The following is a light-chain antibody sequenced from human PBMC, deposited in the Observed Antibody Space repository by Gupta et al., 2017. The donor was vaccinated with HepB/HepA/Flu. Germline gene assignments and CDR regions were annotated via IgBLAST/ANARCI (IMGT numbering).Light chain of an antibody. V-gene: IGLV2-11*01. CDR2: EVS. J-gene: IGLJ3*02. CDR1: SSDVGGYNY. CDR3: CSYAGSYTWV. Sequence: QSALTQPRSVSGSPGQSVTISCTGTSSDVGGYNYVSWYQQHPGKAPKYRIYEVSKRPSGVPNRFSGSKSGNTASLTISGLQAEDEADYYCCSYAGSYTWVFGGGTKLTVL.